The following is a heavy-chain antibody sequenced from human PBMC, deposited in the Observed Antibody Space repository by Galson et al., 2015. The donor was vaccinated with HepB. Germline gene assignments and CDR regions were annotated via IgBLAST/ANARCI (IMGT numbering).Heavy chain of an antibody. Sequence: SLRLSCAASQFTFSSYAMSWVRQAPGKGLEWVSVISSSGADIYYADSVRGRFTISRDNSKNTLYLQMNSLRAEDTALYYCAKAAGYYSYYGLDVWGQGTTVTVSS. CDR3: AKAAGYYSYYGLDV. J-gene: IGHJ6*02. CDR1: QFTFSSYA. V-gene: IGHV3-23*01. D-gene: IGHD6-13*01. CDR2: ISSSGADI.